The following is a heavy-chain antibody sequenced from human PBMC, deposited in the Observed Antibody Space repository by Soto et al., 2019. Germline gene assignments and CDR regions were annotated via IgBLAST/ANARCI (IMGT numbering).Heavy chain of an antibody. D-gene: IGHD2-21*02. CDR2: ISGDGINK. J-gene: IGHJ4*02. Sequence: QVQLVESGGGVVQPGRSLRLSCSASGFTFSDYAINWVRQAPGKGLVWVASISGDGINKYIADSVKGRFIISRDNSKNTVLLQMSSLGPEDTAVYYCARRLTPSVTAMGYWGQGTLVTVSS. CDR3: ARRLTPSVTAMGY. CDR1: GFTFSDYA. V-gene: IGHV3-30-3*01.